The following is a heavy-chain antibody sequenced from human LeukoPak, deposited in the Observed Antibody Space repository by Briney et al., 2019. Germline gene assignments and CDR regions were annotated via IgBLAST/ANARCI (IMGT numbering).Heavy chain of an antibody. V-gene: IGHV4-30-4*01. Sequence: SETLSLTCTVSGGSISSGDYYWSWIRQPPGKGLEWIGYIYYSGSTYYNPSLKSRVTISVDTSKNQFSLKLSSVTAADTAVYYCARGKSYYGSGSYYPNWFDHWGQGTLVTVSS. CDR1: GGSISSGDYY. CDR2: IYYSGST. CDR3: ARGKSYYGSGSYYPNWFDH. J-gene: IGHJ5*02. D-gene: IGHD3-10*01.